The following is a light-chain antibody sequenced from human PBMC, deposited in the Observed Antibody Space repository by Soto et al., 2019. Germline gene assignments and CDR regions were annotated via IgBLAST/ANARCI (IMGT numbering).Light chain of an antibody. Sequence: QPVLTQPTSASGTPGQRVTISCSGSSSNIGRNPVNWYQQLPGTAPKLLIYSNNQRPSGVPDRFSGSKSGTSASLAISGLQTEDETDYYCAAWDDSLTAAVFGGGTKLTVL. CDR2: SNN. V-gene: IGLV1-44*01. J-gene: IGLJ3*02. CDR3: AAWDDSLTAAV. CDR1: SSNIGRNP.